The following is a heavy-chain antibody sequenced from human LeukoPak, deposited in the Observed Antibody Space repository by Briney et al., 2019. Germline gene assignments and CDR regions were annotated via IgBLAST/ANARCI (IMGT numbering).Heavy chain of an antibody. Sequence: PSETLSLTCTVSGYSISSGYYWGWIRRPPGRGLEWIGSIYHSGSTYYNPSLKSRVTISVDTSKNQFSLKLSSVTAADTAVYYCARDVPTVVTPHWFDPWGQGTLVTVSS. D-gene: IGHD4-23*01. J-gene: IGHJ5*02. V-gene: IGHV4-38-2*02. CDR2: IYHSGST. CDR3: ARDVPTVVTPHWFDP. CDR1: GYSISSGYY.